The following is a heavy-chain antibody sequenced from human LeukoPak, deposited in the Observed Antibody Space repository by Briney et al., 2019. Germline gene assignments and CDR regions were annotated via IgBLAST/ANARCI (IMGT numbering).Heavy chain of an antibody. CDR1: GFTFSCYA. J-gene: IGHJ4*02. Sequence: GGSLRLSCAASGFTFSCYAMSWVRQAPGKGLEWVSAVSGSGANTYHSDSVRGRFTISRDNSKNTLHLQMNSLRAEDTAVFYCAREPRDCTGGTCHSGGGYYFEYWGQGILVTVFS. V-gene: IGHV3-23*01. CDR2: VSGSGANT. CDR3: AREPRDCTGGTCHSGGGYYFEY. D-gene: IGHD2-8*02.